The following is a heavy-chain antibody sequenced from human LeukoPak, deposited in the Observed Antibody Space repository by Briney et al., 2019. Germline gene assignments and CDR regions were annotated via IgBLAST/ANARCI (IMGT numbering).Heavy chain of an antibody. CDR3: AKGGHYSFFDV. Sequence: PGGSLRLSCTVSGLTFRNYATTWVRQAPGKGLEWLSTVSGKGDERFYADSVKGRFTLSRDNSKNTLNLQMNSLRVEDTALYYCAKGGHYSFFDVWGQGILVTVSS. CDR1: GLTFRNYA. J-gene: IGHJ5*02. V-gene: IGHV3-23*01. D-gene: IGHD3-10*01. CDR2: VSGKGDER.